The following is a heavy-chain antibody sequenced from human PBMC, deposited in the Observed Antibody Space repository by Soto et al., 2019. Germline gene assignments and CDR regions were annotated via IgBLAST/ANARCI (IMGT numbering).Heavy chain of an antibody. CDR2: IYSGGST. CDR1: GFTVSSNY. Sequence: GGSLRLSCAASGFTVSSNYMSWVRQAPGKGLEWVSVIYSGGSTYYADSVKGRFTISRDNSKNTLYLQMNSLRAEDTAVYYWGRNRGRIAPAGRGCFAPGAKGTLVPVSS. V-gene: IGHV3-53*01. CDR3: GRNRGRIAPAGRGCFAP. J-gene: IGHJ5*02. D-gene: IGHD6-13*01.